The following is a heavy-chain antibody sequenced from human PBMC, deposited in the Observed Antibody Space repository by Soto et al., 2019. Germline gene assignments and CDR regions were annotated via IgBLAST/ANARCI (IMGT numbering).Heavy chain of an antibody. Sequence: SVKVSCKASGGTFSSYAISWVRQAPGQGLEWMGGIIPIFGTANYAQKFQGRVTITADKSTSTAYMELSSLRSEDTAVYYCARDIAARRSYYYYGMDVWGQGTTVTVSS. CDR2: IIPIFGTA. V-gene: IGHV1-69*06. D-gene: IGHD6-6*01. CDR3: ARDIAARRSYYYYGMDV. J-gene: IGHJ6*02. CDR1: GGTFSSYA.